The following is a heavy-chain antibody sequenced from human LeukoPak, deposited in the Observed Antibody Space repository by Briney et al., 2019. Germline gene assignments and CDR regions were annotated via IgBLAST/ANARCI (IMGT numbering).Heavy chain of an antibody. CDR1: GGSISTYY. V-gene: IGHV4-59*08. Sequence: NPSETLSLTCTVSGGSISTYYWSWIRQPPGKGLEWIGYMYNCGSTNYNPSLKSRVTISIDTSKNQVSLRLSSVTAADTAVYYCARQGSGGRSFDVWGQGTMVTVSS. J-gene: IGHJ3*01. D-gene: IGHD1-26*01. CDR2: MYNCGST. CDR3: ARQGSGGRSFDV.